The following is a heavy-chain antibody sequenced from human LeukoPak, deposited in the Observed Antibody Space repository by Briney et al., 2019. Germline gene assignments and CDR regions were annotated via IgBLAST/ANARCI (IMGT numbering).Heavy chain of an antibody. D-gene: IGHD3-3*01. CDR1: GFTFSSYS. CDR3: ASGSSYDFWSGYYRFRY. J-gene: IGHJ4*02. Sequence: PGGSLRLSCAASGFTFSSYSMNWVRQAPGKGLEWVSSISSCSSYIYYADSVKGRFTISRDNAKNSLYLQMNSLRAEDTAVYYCASGSSYDFWSGYYRFRYWGQGTLVTVSS. CDR2: ISSCSSYI. V-gene: IGHV3-21*01.